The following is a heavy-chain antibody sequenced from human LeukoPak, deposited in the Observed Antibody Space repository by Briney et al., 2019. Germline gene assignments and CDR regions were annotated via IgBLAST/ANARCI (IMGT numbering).Heavy chain of an antibody. J-gene: IGHJ5*02. Sequence: SQTLSLTCAISGDSVSSNSAAWNWIRQSPSRGLEWLGRTYYRSKWYNDYAVSVKSRITINPDTSKNQFSLQLNSVTPEDTAVYYCARDGSTLHPYSSSSSWFDPWGQGTLVTVSS. D-gene: IGHD6-6*01. V-gene: IGHV6-1*01. CDR1: GDSVSSNSAA. CDR3: ARDGSTLHPYSSSSSWFDP. CDR2: TYYRSKWYN.